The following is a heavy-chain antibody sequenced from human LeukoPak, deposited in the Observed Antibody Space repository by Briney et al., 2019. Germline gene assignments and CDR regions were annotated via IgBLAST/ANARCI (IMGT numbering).Heavy chain of an antibody. CDR3: AKNGNEVPRAYYFDY. J-gene: IGHJ4*02. D-gene: IGHD1-1*01. Sequence: LTGGSLRLSCAASGFTFSSYGMHWVRQAPGKGLEWVAVISYDGSNKYYADSVKGRFNISRDNSKNTLYLQMNSLRAEDTAVYYCAKNGNEVPRAYYFDYWGQGTLVTVSP. CDR1: GFTFSSYG. V-gene: IGHV3-30*18. CDR2: ISYDGSNK.